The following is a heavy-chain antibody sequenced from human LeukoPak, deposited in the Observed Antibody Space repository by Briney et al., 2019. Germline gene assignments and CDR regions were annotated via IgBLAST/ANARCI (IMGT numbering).Heavy chain of an antibody. CDR2: ISHRGRT. J-gene: IGHJ4*02. CDR1: GGSVSGYY. CDR3: ARVPLRFLEPFDY. Sequence: PSETLSLTCAVYGGSVSGYYWRWIRQPPERGLEWIGEISHRGRTHYTPSLQSRVTMSVDTSKNQFALNLNSVTAADTAVYYCARVPLRFLEPFDYWGQGILVTVSS. V-gene: IGHV4-34*01. D-gene: IGHD3-3*01.